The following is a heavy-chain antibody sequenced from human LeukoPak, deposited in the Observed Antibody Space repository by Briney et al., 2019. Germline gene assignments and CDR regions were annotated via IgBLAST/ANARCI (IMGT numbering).Heavy chain of an antibody. CDR1: GFTFSSYW. CDR3: ARDRVLSGGSFSLIKRGKISLPDY. Sequence: GGSLRLSCAASGFTFSSYWMSWVRQAPGKGLEWVANIKQDGSEKYYVDSVKGRFTISRDNAKNSLYLQMNSLRDEDTAVYYCARDRVLSGGSFSLIKRGKISLPDYWGQGTLVTVSS. J-gene: IGHJ4*02. V-gene: IGHV3-7*03. CDR2: IKQDGSEK. D-gene: IGHD3-10*01.